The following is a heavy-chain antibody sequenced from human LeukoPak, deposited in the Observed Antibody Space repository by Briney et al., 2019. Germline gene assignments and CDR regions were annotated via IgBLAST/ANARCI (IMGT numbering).Heavy chain of an antibody. V-gene: IGHV4-34*01. CDR2: INHSGST. Sequence: GSLRLSCAASGFTFSSYAMSWVRQPPGKGLEWIGEINHSGSTNYNPSLKSRVTISVDTSKNQFSLKLSSVTAADTAVYYCARGRRLFWSGYFDYWGQGTLVTVSS. J-gene: IGHJ4*02. CDR1: GFTFSSYA. D-gene: IGHD3-3*01. CDR3: ARGRRLFWSGYFDY.